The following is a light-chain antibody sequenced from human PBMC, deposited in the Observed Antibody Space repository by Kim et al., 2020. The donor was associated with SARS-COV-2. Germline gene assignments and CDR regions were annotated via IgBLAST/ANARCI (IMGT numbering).Light chain of an antibody. V-gene: IGLV3-1*01. CDR2: QNT. J-gene: IGLJ3*02. CDR1: KLGDKY. Sequence: SYELTQPPSVSVSPGQTASITCSGDKLGDKYACWYQQKPGQSPLMVIYQNTKRPSGIPDRFSGFNSGNTATLIIGGTQAMDEADYYCQARDSSSWVFGGGTKLTVL. CDR3: QARDSSSWV.